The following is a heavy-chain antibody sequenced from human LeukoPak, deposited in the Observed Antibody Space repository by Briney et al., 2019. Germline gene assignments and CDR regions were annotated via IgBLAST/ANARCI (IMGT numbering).Heavy chain of an antibody. V-gene: IGHV4-61*01. D-gene: IGHD6-13*01. Sequence: SETLSLTCTVSGGSISSSSYYWSWTRQPPGKGLEWIGYISNSESTNYNLSLKSRVTISVDTSKNQFSLKLSSVTAADTAVYYCARMIRQQLLYYFDYWSQGTLVTVSS. CDR1: GGSISSSSYY. CDR2: ISNSEST. J-gene: IGHJ4*02. CDR3: ARMIRQQLLYYFDY.